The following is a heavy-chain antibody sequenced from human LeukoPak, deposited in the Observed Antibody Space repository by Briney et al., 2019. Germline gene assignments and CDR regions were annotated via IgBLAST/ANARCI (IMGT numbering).Heavy chain of an antibody. V-gene: IGHV4-30-4*01. CDR3: ARVRGGYYDFWSGYCIDY. Sequence: PSQTLSLTCTVSGGSISSGDYYWSWIRQPPGKGLEWIGYIYYSGSTYYNPSLKSRVTISVDTSKNQFSLKLSSVTAADTAVYYCARVRGGYYDFWSGYCIDYWGQGTLVTVSS. D-gene: IGHD3-3*01. CDR1: GGSISSGDYY. J-gene: IGHJ4*02. CDR2: IYYSGST.